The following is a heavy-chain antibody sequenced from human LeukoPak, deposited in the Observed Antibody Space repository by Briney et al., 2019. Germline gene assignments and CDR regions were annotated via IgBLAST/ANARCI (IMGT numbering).Heavy chain of an antibody. V-gene: IGHV4-59*06. J-gene: IGHJ3*02. CDR2: IYYSGST. CDR1: GGSISSYY. D-gene: IGHD3-10*01. Sequence: PSETLSLTCTVCGGSISSYYWSWIRQPPGKGLEWIGYIYYSGSTYYNPSLKSRVTISVDTSKNQFSLKLSSVTAADTAVYYCASVMVRGEGAFDIWGQGTMVTVSS. CDR3: ASVMVRGEGAFDI.